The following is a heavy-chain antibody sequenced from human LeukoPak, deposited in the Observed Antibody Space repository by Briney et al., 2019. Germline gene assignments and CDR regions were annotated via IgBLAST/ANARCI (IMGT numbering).Heavy chain of an antibody. CDR3: AKDMYSSSWYYFDY. Sequence: GGSLRLSCAASGFTFIYGMHWVRQAPGKGLEWVAFISSDGSNTYYADSVKGRFTISRDNSKNTLYLQMNSLRAEDTAVYYCAKDMYSSSWYYFDYWGQGTLVTVSS. V-gene: IGHV3-30*18. CDR1: GFTFIYG. J-gene: IGHJ4*02. D-gene: IGHD6-13*01. CDR2: ISSDGSNT.